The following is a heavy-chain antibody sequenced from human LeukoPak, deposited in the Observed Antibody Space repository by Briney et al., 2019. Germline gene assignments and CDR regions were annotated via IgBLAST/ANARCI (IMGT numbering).Heavy chain of an antibody. J-gene: IGHJ4*02. D-gene: IGHD2-2*02. CDR2: INSDGSWT. Sequence: GGSLRLSCAASGNYWMHWVRQAPGKGLLWVSHINSDGSWTTYADSVKGRFTISRDDAKNSLFLQMNSLRAEDTAVYYCARVRSDCYVTNCYISEYWGQGTLVTVSS. CDR1: GNYW. CDR3: ARVRSDCYVTNCYISEY. V-gene: IGHV3-74*01.